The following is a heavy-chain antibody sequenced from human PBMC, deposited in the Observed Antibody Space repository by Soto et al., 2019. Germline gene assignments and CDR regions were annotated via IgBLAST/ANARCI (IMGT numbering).Heavy chain of an antibody. Sequence: QVQLVESGGGVVQPGRSLRLSCAASGFTFSSYAMHWVRQAPGKGLEWVAVISYDGSNKYYADSVKGRFTISRDNSKNKRYLQMISLRAEDKTVYYCAGGPPRRITVAGYYYYGMDVWGQGTTVTVSS. J-gene: IGHJ6*02. CDR1: GFTFSSYA. D-gene: IGHD6-19*01. V-gene: IGHV3-30-3*01. CDR3: AGGPPRRITVAGYYYYGMDV. CDR2: ISYDGSNK.